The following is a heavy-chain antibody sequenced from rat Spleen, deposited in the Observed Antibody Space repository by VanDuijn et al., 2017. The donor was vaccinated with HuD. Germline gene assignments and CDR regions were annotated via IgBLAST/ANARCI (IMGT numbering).Heavy chain of an antibody. V-gene: IGHV2-43*01. J-gene: IGHJ2*01. CDR1: GFSLTSYQ. CDR3: ARGYPGGFGYTTDFYYLDY. D-gene: IGHD1-6*01. Sequence: QVQLKESGPGLVQPSQTLSLICTVSGFSLTSYQVSWVRQPPGKGLEWMGVMWTGGNTAYNSLLKSRLSISRDTAKSKGFLKMNSLQTGDTATYYCARGYPGGFGYTTDFYYLDYWGQGVMVTVSS. CDR2: MWTGGNT.